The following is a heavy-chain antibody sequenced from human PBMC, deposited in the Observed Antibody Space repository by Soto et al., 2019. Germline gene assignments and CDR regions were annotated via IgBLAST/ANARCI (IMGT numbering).Heavy chain of an antibody. J-gene: IGHJ4*02. CDR1: GFTFSSYA. V-gene: IGHV3-23*02. Sequence: EVQLLESGGGLVQPGGSLRVSCVVSGFTFSSYAMSWVRQAPGRGLEWVSGISGSGDSTYYVDSVKGRFTISRDNSKNTLYLQMNSLRADDTAVYNCANGGTGPFDSWGQGTLVTVSS. CDR3: ANGGTGPFDS. CDR2: ISGSGDST. D-gene: IGHD2-15*01.